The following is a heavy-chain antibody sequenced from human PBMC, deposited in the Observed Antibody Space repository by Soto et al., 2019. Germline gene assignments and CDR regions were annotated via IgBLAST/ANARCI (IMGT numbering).Heavy chain of an antibody. CDR1: GFIFDSYA. J-gene: IGHJ6*02. Sequence: GGSLRLSCTASGFIFDSYAMSWVRQAPGKGLECISTISGSGHNTYYADSVKGRFTISRDSSKDTVYLQMNNLRADDTAVYFCGGGPDYGDNCYYGMDFWGQGTPVTVSS. CDR3: GGGPDYGDNCYYGMDF. V-gene: IGHV3-23*01. CDR2: ISGSGHNT. D-gene: IGHD3-16*01.